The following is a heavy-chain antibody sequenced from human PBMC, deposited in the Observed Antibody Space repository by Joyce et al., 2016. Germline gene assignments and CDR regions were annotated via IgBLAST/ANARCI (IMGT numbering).Heavy chain of an antibody. J-gene: IGHJ4*02. CDR2: LSSSSSYK. CDR3: ARSSYTNGIFDY. V-gene: IGHV3-21*01. D-gene: IGHD2-8*01. CDR1: GFTFSSYS. Sequence: EVQLVESGGGLVKPGGSLRLSCAASGFTFSSYSMSWVRQAPGKGLEWVSSLSSSSSYKKYTDSVKGRFTISRDNAKNSLYLQMNSPRVEDTAVYYCARSSYTNGIFDYWGQGTLVTVSS.